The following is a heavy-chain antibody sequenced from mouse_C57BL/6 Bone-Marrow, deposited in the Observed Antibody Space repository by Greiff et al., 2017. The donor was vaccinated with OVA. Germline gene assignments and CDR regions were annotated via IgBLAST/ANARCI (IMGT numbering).Heavy chain of an antibody. CDR1: GYSITSGYD. V-gene: IGHV3-1*01. J-gene: IGHJ1*03. CDR2: ISYSGST. CDR3: ARWRNYGSPPYWYFDV. Sequence: EVMLVESGPGMVKPSQSLSLTCTVTGYSITSGYDWHWIRHFPGNKLEWMGYISYSGSTNYNPSLKSRISITHDTSKNHFFLKLNSVTTEDTATYYCARWRNYGSPPYWYFDVWGTGTTVTVSS. D-gene: IGHD1-1*01.